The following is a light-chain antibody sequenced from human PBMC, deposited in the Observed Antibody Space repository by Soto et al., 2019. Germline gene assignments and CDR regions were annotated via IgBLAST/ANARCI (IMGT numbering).Light chain of an antibody. CDR3: QQYYDWPT. CDR2: GLS. J-gene: IGKJ1*01. Sequence: TQSPGALSLSPRDRAPLSFRASQSVSSYLAWYQQKPGQAPRLLIYGLSIRAPGVPARFSVSGSGTEFTLTISSLQSEDFAVYFCQQYYDWPTFAQGTKVDIK. V-gene: IGKV3-15*01. CDR1: QSVSSY.